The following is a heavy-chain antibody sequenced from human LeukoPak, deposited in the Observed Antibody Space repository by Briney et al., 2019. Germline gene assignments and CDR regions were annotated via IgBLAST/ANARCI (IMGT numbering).Heavy chain of an antibody. Sequence: ASVKASCKASGYTFTSYYMLWVRQAPGQGLEWMGIINPSGGSTSYAQKFQGRVTMTRDTSTSTVYMELSSLRSEDTAVYYCARKGDIAVAVLVLDHWGQGTLVTVSS. CDR2: INPSGGST. J-gene: IGHJ4*02. D-gene: IGHD6-19*01. CDR1: GYTFTSYY. V-gene: IGHV1-46*01. CDR3: ARKGDIAVAVLVLDH.